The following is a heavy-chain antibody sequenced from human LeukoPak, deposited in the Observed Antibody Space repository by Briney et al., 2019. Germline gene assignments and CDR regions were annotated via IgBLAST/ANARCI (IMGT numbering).Heavy chain of an antibody. V-gene: IGHV3-23*01. D-gene: IGHD3-16*01. CDR3: ARDWAYAFDY. J-gene: IGHJ4*02. CDR1: GFTFSSYA. CDR2: ISGGSTST. Sequence: GGSLRLSCAASGFTFSSYAMSWVRQAPGKGLEWVSAISGGSTSTYYADSVKGRFTISRDNAKNSLYLQMNTLRGEDTAVYYCARDWAYAFDYWGQGTLVTVSS.